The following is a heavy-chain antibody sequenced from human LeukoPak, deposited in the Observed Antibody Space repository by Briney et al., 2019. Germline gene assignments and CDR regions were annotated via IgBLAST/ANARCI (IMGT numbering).Heavy chain of an antibody. V-gene: IGHV3-48*03. J-gene: IGHJ4*02. D-gene: IGHD3-10*01. Sequence: GGSLRLSCAASGFTFSSYEMNWVRQAPGKGLEWVSYISSSGSTIYYADSVKGRFTISRDNAKNSLYLQMNSLRAEDTAVYYCASWDYYGSGSYSGRRYWGQGTLVTVSS. CDR3: ASWDYYGSGSYSGRRY. CDR2: ISSSGSTI. CDR1: GFTFSSYE.